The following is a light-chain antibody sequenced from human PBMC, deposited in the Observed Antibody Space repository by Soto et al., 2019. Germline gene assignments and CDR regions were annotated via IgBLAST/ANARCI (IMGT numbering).Light chain of an antibody. V-gene: IGKV1-8*01. CDR3: EQYYKGLT. CDR2: AAS. CDR1: QGISSY. J-gene: IGKJ4*01. Sequence: AIRMTQSPSSFSASTGDRVTITCRASQGISSYLAWYQQKPGKAPKLLIYAASTLQSGVPSRFSGSGSGTDFTLTLSCLQSEDFATYYCEQYYKGLTFGGGTKVEIK.